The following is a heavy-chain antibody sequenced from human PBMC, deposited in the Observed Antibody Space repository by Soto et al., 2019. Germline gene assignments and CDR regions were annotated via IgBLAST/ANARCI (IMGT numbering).Heavy chain of an antibody. CDR1: GFTLSSYW. D-gene: IGHD6-19*01. CDR2: IKQDGSEK. CDR3: ARDADASGWYHYGMDA. Sequence: EVQLVESGGGLVQPGGSLRLSCAASGFTLSSYWMNWVRQAPGKGLEWVANIKQDGSEKYYVDSVKGRFIISRDNAKNSLYLQLNSLRAEDTAVYYCARDADASGWYHYGMDAWGQGPWSPSP. V-gene: IGHV3-7*01. J-gene: IGHJ6*02.